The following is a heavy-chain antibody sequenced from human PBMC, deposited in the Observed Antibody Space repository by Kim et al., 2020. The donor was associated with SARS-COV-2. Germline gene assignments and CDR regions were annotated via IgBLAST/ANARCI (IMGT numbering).Heavy chain of an antibody. Sequence: NPSLESRVTISIEPYSNQFSLRLTSVTAADTAVYYCARRGFCSYSCSFDFWGQGTLFTVSS. CDR3: ARRGFCSYSCSFDF. D-gene: IGHD6-6*01. V-gene: IGHV4-39*01. J-gene: IGHJ4*02.